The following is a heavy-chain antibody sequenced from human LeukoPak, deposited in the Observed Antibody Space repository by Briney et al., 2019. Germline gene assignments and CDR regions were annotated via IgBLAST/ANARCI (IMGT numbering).Heavy chain of an antibody. J-gene: IGHJ4*02. CDR1: GFTFSSYW. CDR2: IKQDGSEK. Sequence: GSLRLSCAASGFTFSSYWMSWVRQAPGKGLEWVANIKQDGSEKYYVDSVKGRFTISRDNAKNSLYLQMNSLRAEDTAVYYCARDLIYDSSGYDDYWGQGTLVTVSS. CDR3: ARDLIYDSSGYDDY. V-gene: IGHV3-7*01. D-gene: IGHD3-22*01.